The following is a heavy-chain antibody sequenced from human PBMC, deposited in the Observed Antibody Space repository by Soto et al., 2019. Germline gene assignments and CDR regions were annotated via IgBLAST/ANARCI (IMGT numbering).Heavy chain of an antibody. CDR1: GYTFTGYY. D-gene: IGHD6-13*01. CDR2: INPNSGGT. J-gene: IGHJ5*02. V-gene: IGHV1-2*04. CDR3: ARDARTRIIAAAGRNCFDP. Sequence: ASVKVSCKASGYTFTGYYMHWVRQAPGQGLEWMGWINPNSGGTNYAQKFQGWVTMTRDTSISTAYMELSRLRSDDTAVYYCARDARTRIIAAAGRNCFDPWGQGTLVTVSS.